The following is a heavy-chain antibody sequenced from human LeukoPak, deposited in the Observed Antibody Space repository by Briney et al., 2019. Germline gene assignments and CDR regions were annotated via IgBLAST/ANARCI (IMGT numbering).Heavy chain of an antibody. CDR2: TYTSGST. Sequence: SETLSLTCTVSGGSISSGSYYWSWIRQPAGKGLQWIGRTYTSGSTNYNPSLKSRVTISVDTSKNQFSLKLSSVTAADTAVYYYARGRIAAGGAFDIWGQGTMVTVSS. CDR3: ARGRIAAGGAFDI. J-gene: IGHJ3*02. D-gene: IGHD6-13*01. CDR1: GGSISSGSYY. V-gene: IGHV4-61*02.